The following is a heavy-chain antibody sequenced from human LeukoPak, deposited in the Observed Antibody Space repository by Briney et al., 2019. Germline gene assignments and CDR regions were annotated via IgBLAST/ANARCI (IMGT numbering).Heavy chain of an antibody. V-gene: IGHV3-23*01. D-gene: IGHD3-10*01. J-gene: IGHJ3*01. Sequence: GGSLRLSCRVYGFRFGAYAMTWVRQPPGKGLEWVSTISGSGSNTYYADSVKGRFTISRDNSETTLYLQMNSLRVDDTAEYYCAKHPTMVRGVDDALDLWGQGTMVTVSS. CDR3: AKHPTMVRGVDDALDL. CDR2: ISGSGSNT. CDR1: GFRFGAYA.